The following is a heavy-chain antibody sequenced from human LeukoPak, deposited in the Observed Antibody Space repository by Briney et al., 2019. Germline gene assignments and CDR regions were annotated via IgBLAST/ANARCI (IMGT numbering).Heavy chain of an antibody. CDR1: GGSIRSYY. D-gene: IGHD3-22*01. CDR2: IYTSGST. V-gene: IGHV4-4*07. Sequence: SETLSLTCTGSGGSIRSYYWSWIRQPAGKGLEWIGRIYTSGSTIYNPSLKSRVTMSVDTSKNQFSLKLSSVTAADTAVYYCARDYYDSSGYVAFDIWGQGTMVTVSS. CDR3: ARDYYDSSGYVAFDI. J-gene: IGHJ3*02.